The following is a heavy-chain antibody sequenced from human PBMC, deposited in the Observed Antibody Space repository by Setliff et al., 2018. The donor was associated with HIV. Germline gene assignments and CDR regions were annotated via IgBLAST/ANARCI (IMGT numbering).Heavy chain of an antibody. V-gene: IGHV4-38-2*02. CDR2: IYHSGST. D-gene: IGHD4-4*01. J-gene: IGHJ4*02. CDR1: GYSISSGYY. Sequence: KPSETLSLTCTVSGYSISSGYYWGWIRQPPGKGLEWIGSIYHSGSTYYNPSLKSRVTISVDTSKNQFSLKLSSVTAADTAVYYCARVTTVTTSKIDYWGQGTLVTVSS. CDR3: ARVTTVTTSKIDY.